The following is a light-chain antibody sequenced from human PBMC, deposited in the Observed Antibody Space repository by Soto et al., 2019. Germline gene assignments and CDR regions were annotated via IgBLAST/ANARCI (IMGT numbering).Light chain of an antibody. Sequence: DIQMTQSPSTLSASVGDRVTITCRASQSISSWLAWYQHKPGKAPKVLIYKASTLESGVPSRFSGSGSWTEFNLTISSLQPDDFATYYCQHYNTYPLTFGGGTKVEIK. CDR3: QHYNTYPLT. CDR1: QSISSW. V-gene: IGKV1-5*03. CDR2: KAS. J-gene: IGKJ4*01.